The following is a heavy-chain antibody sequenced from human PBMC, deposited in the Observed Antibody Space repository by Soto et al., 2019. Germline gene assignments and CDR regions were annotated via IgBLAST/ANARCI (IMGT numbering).Heavy chain of an antibody. Sequence: QVQLVESGGGVVQPGRSLRLSCAASGFTFSSYAMHWVRQAPGKGLEWVAVISYDGSNKYYADSVKGRLTTSRDNSKNTLYLQTNSLRAEDTAVYGCARGSVGGTYSDYWGQGTLVTVSS. CDR1: GFTFSSYA. V-gene: IGHV3-30-3*01. CDR3: ARGSVGGTYSDY. D-gene: IGHD6-19*01. J-gene: IGHJ4*02. CDR2: ISYDGSNK.